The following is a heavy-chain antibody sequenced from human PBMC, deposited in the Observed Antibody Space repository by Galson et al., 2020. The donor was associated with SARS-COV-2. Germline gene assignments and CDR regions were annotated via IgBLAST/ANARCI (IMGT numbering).Heavy chain of an antibody. CDR2: IRFDGTSK. CDR3: AKEPRRLGYCMSSRGCADHYLDY. J-gene: IGHJ4*02. CDR1: GFTFSNYG. V-gene: IGHV3-30*02. Sequence: GGSLRLSCAASGFTFSNYGMHWVRQAPGKGLEWVAYIRFDGTSKFYADSVKGRFTISRNISKNMVYLQINSLRPEDTAMYYCAKEPRRLGYCMSSRGCADHYLDYWGQGTLGTVAS. D-gene: IGHD2-2*01.